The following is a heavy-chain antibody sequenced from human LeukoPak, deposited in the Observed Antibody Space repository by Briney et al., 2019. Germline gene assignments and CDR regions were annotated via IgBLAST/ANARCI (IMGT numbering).Heavy chain of an antibody. Sequence: SGGSLRLSCAASGFTFSSYAMSWVRQAPGKGLEWVSVISGSGGSTDYADSVKGRFTISRDNSKNTLYLQMNSLRAEDTAVYYCARDRLYSSSSEDYWGQGTLVTVSS. CDR1: GFTFSSYA. V-gene: IGHV3-23*01. J-gene: IGHJ4*02. CDR3: ARDRLYSSSSEDY. D-gene: IGHD6-6*01. CDR2: ISGSGGST.